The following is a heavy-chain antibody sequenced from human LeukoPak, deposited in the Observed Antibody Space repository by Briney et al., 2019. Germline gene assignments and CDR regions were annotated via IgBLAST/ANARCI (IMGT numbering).Heavy chain of an antibody. CDR1: GYTLTELS. J-gene: IGHJ4*02. CDR3: ATARPSYYYGSGSHRKDAFDY. D-gene: IGHD3-10*01. CDR2: FDPEEGET. V-gene: IGHV1-24*01. Sequence: ASVKVSCTVSGYTLTELSMHWVRQAPGKGLEWMGGFDPEEGETIYAHKFQGRVTMTEDTSTDTAYMELSSLRSEDTAVYYCATARPSYYYGSGSHRKDAFDYWGQGTLVTVSS.